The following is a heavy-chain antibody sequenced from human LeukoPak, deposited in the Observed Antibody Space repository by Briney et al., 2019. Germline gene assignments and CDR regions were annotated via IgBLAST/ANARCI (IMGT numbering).Heavy chain of an antibody. Sequence: GGSLRLSCAASGFTFSSYWMHWVRQAPGKGLVWVSRINSDGSSTSYADSVKGRFTISRDNAKNTLYLQMNSLRAEDTAVYYCARKKPGAAAGQFDYRGQGTLVTVSS. CDR2: INSDGSST. J-gene: IGHJ4*02. D-gene: IGHD6-13*01. CDR3: ARKKPGAAAGQFDY. V-gene: IGHV3-74*01. CDR1: GFTFSSYW.